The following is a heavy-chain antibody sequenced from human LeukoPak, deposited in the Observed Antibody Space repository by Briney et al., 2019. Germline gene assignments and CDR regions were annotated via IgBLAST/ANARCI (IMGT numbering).Heavy chain of an antibody. V-gene: IGHV3-23*01. D-gene: IGHD2-8*02. CDR2: ITGGGDKT. J-gene: IGHJ4*02. Sequence: PGGSLRLSCAASGFTFSSYVMSWVRQAPGKGLEWVSAITGGGDKTYYPEPAKGQFTISRDNSKSTLYLQINSLRAEDTAVYFCARGDRSTGWIYWGQGTLVAVSS. CDR3: ARGDRSTGWIY. CDR1: GFTFSSYV.